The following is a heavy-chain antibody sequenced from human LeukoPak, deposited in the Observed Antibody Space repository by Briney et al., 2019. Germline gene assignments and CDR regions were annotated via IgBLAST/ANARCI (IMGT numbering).Heavy chain of an antibody. V-gene: IGHV1-69*05. CDR2: LIPIFGTA. CDR3: ARIFARSSARRLQP. Sequence: VASAKVSCKASGGTFNSYAISWVPEAPGQGREWMGGLIPIFGTANYAQKFQGRVTITTDESTSTAYIEPSSLRPENTAVYYLARIFARSSARRLQPWAQRPLLPLST. CDR1: GGTFNSYA. D-gene: IGHD6-25*01. J-gene: IGHJ5*02.